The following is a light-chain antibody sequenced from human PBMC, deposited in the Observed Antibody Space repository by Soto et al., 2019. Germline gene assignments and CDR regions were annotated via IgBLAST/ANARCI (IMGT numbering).Light chain of an antibody. CDR3: QQYNSYWT. CDR1: QDSTKY. J-gene: IGKJ1*01. CDR2: DAS. V-gene: IGKV1-9*01. Sequence: IQLTQSPSSLSASVGDRVTVTCRASQDSTKYLAWYQQKPGKAPNLLIYDASTLHSGVPSRFSGSGSGTDFTLTISGLQPDDFATYYCQQYNSYWTFGQGTKVDIK.